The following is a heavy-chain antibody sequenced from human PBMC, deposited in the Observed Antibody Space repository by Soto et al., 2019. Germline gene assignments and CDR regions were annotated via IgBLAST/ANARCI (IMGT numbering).Heavy chain of an antibody. V-gene: IGHV3-30-3*01. J-gene: IGHJ4*02. CDR2: ISYDGSNK. CDR3: ARLAAADVYFDY. Sequence: QVQLVESGGGVVQPGRSLRLSCAASGFTISSYAMHWVRQAPGKGLEWVAVISYDGSNKYYADSVEGRFTISRDNSKNTLYLQMNSLRAEDTAVYYCARLAAADVYFDYWGQGTLVTVSS. D-gene: IGHD6-13*01. CDR1: GFTISSYA.